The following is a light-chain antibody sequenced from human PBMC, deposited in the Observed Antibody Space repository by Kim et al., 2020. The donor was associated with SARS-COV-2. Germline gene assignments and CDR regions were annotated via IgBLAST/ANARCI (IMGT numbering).Light chain of an antibody. Sequence: QSVLTQPPSASGSPGQSVTISCTGTSSDIGGYNYVSWFQQYPGKAPKLMIYEVTKRPSGVPARFSGSKSGNTASLTVSGLQAEDEADYYCSSYIGSSPRNVFGTGTKVTVL. V-gene: IGLV2-8*01. J-gene: IGLJ1*01. CDR2: EVT. CDR1: SSDIGGYNY. CDR3: SSYIGSSPRNV.